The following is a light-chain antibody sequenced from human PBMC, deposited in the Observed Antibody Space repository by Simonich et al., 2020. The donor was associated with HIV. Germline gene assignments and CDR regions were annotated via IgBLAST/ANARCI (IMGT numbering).Light chain of an antibody. CDR1: SSDVGSYNL. CDR2: EGS. V-gene: IGLV2-23*01. CDR3: CSYATSNTLV. J-gene: IGLJ2*01. Sequence: QSALTQPASVSGSPGQSITISCTGTSSDVGSYNLVSWYQQHPGKAPKLMIYEGSKRPSVVSNRFSGSKSGNTASLTISGLQAEDEADYYCCSYATSNTLVFGGGTKLTVL.